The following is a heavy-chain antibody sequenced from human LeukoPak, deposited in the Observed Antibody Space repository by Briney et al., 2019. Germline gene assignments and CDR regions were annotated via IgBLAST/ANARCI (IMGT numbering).Heavy chain of an antibody. D-gene: IGHD5-18*01. Sequence: SVKVSCKASGGTFSSYAISWVRQAPGQGLGWVGRIIPILGIANYAQKFQGRVTITADKSTSTAYMELSSLRSEDTAVYYCARAGYEPLTFDYWGQGTLVTVSS. V-gene: IGHV1-69*04. CDR1: GGTFSSYA. CDR2: IIPILGIA. J-gene: IGHJ4*02. CDR3: ARAGYEPLTFDY.